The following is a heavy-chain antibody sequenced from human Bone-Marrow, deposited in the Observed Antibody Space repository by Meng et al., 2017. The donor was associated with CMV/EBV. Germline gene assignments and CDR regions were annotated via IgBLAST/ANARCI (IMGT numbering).Heavy chain of an antibody. J-gene: IGHJ4*02. CDR2: ISYDGSNK. Sequence: VQLVGSGGGLVQPGGSLRLSCAVSGFTFSSYAMHWVRQAPGKGLEWVAVISYDGSNKYYADSVKGRFTISRDNSKNTVDLQMNSLRTEDTAVYYCAKDDPVFHYWGQGTLVTVSS. CDR1: GFTFSSYA. V-gene: IGHV3-30-3*01. CDR3: AKDDPVFHY.